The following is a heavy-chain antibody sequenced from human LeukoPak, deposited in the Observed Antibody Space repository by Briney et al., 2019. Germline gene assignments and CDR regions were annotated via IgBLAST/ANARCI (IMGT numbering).Heavy chain of an antibody. CDR2: ISGSNGNT. D-gene: IGHD3-10*01. J-gene: IGHJ4*02. CDR1: GYTFTSYG. Sequence: ASVKVSSKASGYTFTSYGINWVRQAPGQGLEWMGGISGSNGNTNYAQNLQGRVTMTTDTSTSTAYMELRSLRSGDTAVYNCARGGYYGSGSFPDYWGQGTLVSVSS. CDR3: ARGGYYGSGSFPDY. V-gene: IGHV1-18*01.